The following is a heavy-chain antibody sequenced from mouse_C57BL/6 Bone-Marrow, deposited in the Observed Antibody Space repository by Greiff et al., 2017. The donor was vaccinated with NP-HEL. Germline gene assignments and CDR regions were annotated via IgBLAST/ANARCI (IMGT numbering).Heavy chain of an antibody. Sequence: VQLQQSGAELMKPGASVKLSCKATGYTFTGYWIEWVKQRPGHGLEWIGEILPGSGSTNYNEKFKGKATFTADTSSNTAYMQLSSLTTEDSAIYYCASFGFITTVVDYFDYWGQGTTLTVSS. CDR1: GYTFTGYW. J-gene: IGHJ2*01. CDR3: ASFGFITTVVDYFDY. D-gene: IGHD1-1*01. CDR2: ILPGSGST. V-gene: IGHV1-9*01.